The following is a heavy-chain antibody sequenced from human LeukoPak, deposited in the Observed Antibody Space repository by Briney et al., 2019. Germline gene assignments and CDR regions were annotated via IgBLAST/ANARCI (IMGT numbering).Heavy chain of an antibody. CDR1: GYTFVDYG. V-gene: IGHV1-18*01. CDR3: AKDGGPAMVTNWDYYGMDV. D-gene: IGHD5-18*01. Sequence: GASVKVSCKASGYTFVDYGIGWGRKPPGQGLEWMGWISGHNDDTKYAQKFQDRVTLSTDTSTTTAYMELRSLRSDDTAVYYCAKDGGPAMVTNWDYYGMDVWGKGTTVIVSS. CDR2: ISGHNDDT. J-gene: IGHJ6*04.